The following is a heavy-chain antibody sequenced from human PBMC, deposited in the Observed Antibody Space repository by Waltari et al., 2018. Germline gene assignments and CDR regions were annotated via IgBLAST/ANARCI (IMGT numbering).Heavy chain of an antibody. J-gene: IGHJ6*02. CDR1: GGSISSYY. D-gene: IGHD4-17*01. CDR3: ARSATTVVTTTNHYYYGMDV. V-gene: IGHV4-59*01. CDR2: IYYSGST. Sequence: QVQLQESGPGLVKPSETLSLTCTVSGGSISSYYWSWIRQPPGKGLEWIGYIYYSGSTNYNPSLKSRVTISVDTSKNQFSLKLSSVTAADTAVYYCARSATTVVTTTNHYYYGMDVWGQGTTVTVSS.